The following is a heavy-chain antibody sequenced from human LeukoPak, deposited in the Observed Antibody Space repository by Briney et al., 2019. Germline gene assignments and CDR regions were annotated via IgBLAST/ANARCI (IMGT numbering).Heavy chain of an antibody. CDR2: ISWNSGSI. Sequence: GGSLRLSCAASGFTFDDYAMHWVRQAPGKGLEWVSGISWNSGSIGYADSVKGRFTISRDNAKNSLYLQMNSLRAEDTAVYYCARDSGYSYGFPWGQGTLVTVSS. V-gene: IGHV3-9*01. J-gene: IGHJ5*02. D-gene: IGHD5-18*01. CDR1: GFTFDDYA. CDR3: ARDSGYSYGFP.